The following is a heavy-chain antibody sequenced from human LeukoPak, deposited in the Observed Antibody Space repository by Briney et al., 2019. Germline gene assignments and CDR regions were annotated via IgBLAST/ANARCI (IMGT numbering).Heavy chain of an antibody. CDR1: GYTFTSYG. V-gene: IGHV1-18*01. Sequence: ASVKVSFKASGYTFTSYGISWVRQAPGQGLEWMGWISAYNGNTNYAQKLQGRVTMTTDTSTSTAYMELRSLRSDDTAVYYCARDRGVILTGYYYYYGMDVWGQGTTVTVSS. CDR3: ARDRGVILTGYYYYYGMDV. CDR2: ISAYNGNT. J-gene: IGHJ6*02. D-gene: IGHD3-9*01.